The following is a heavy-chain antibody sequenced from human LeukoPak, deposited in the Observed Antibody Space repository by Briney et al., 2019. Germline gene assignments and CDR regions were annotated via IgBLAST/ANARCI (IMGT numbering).Heavy chain of an antibody. D-gene: IGHD3-3*01. CDR2: ISGSGGST. CDR3: AKSLRVLRFLEWLLYFDY. CDR1: GFTFSSYA. J-gene: IGHJ4*02. V-gene: IGHV3-23*01. Sequence: GASLRLSCAASGFTFSSYAMSWVRQAPEKGLEWVSAISGSGGSTYYADSVKGRFTISRDNSKNTLYLQMNSLRAEDTAVYYCAKSLRVLRFLEWLLYFDYWGQGTLVTVSS.